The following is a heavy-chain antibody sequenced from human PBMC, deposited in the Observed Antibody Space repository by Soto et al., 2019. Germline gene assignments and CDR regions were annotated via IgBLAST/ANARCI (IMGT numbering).Heavy chain of an antibody. D-gene: IGHD3-9*01. CDR1: GGSISSSSYY. CDR2: IYYSGST. CDR3: ASLPAAYYDILTGYSRAPYYFDY. J-gene: IGHJ4*02. V-gene: IGHV4-39*01. Sequence: SETLSLTCTVSGGSISSSSYYWGWIRQPPGKGLEWIGSIYYSGSTYYNPSLKSRVTISVDTSKNQYSLKLSSVTAADTAVYYCASLPAAYYDILTGYSRAPYYFDYWGQGTLVTVSS.